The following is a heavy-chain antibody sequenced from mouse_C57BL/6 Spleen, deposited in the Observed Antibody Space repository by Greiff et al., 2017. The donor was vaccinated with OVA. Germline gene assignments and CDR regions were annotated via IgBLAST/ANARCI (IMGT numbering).Heavy chain of an antibody. J-gene: IGHJ4*01. CDR2: INPGSGGT. CDR3: AREDVYHTSFRAMDD. CDR1: GYAFTNYL. D-gene: IGHD5-1-1*01. Sequence: VKLQQSGAELVRPGTSVKVSCKASGYAFTNYLIEWVKQRPGQGLEWIGVINPGSGGTNYNEKFKGKATLTADKSSSTAYMQLSSLTSEDSAVYFCAREDVYHTSFRAMDDWGQGTSVTVSS. V-gene: IGHV1-54*01.